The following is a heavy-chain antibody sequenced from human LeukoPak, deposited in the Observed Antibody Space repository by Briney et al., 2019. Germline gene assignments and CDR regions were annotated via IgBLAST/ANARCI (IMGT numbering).Heavy chain of an antibody. D-gene: IGHD2-15*01. V-gene: IGHV1-58*01. CDR2: IVVGSGNT. CDR1: GFTFTSSA. CDR3: AAASLGYCSGGSCYLGAFDI. Sequence: EASVNVSCKASGFTFTSSAVQWVRQARGQRLEWIGWIVVGSGNTNYPQKFQERVTITRDMSTSTAYMELSSLRSEDTAVYYCAAASLGYCSGGSCYLGAFDIWGQGTMVTVSS. J-gene: IGHJ3*02.